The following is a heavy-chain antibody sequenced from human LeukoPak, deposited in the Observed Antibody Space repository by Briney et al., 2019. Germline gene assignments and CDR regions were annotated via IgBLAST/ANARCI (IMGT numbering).Heavy chain of an antibody. CDR1: GFTFSSYW. D-gene: IGHD5-24*01. CDR3: ARDDGIRTVDY. V-gene: IGHV3-7*01. Sequence: GGSLRLSCVNSGFTFSSYWMTWIRQTPGQGLEWVAKINSDGSETYYLDSVKGRFTISRDNAKRSLYLQMNSLSVEDTAVYYCARDDGIRTVDYWGQGTLVTVSS. J-gene: IGHJ4*02. CDR2: INSDGSET.